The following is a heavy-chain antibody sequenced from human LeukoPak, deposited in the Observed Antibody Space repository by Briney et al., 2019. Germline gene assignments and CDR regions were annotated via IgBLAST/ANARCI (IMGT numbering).Heavy chain of an antibody. CDR1: GYTFTSYG. J-gene: IGHJ4*02. V-gene: IGHV1-18*01. Sequence: ASVKVSCKASGYTFTSYGISWVRQAPGQGLEWMGWISAYNGNTNYAQKLQGRVTMTTDTSTSTAYIELRSLRSDDTAVYYCARDPYYDSSGYLNDYWGQGTLVTVSS. D-gene: IGHD3-22*01. CDR3: ARDPYYDSSGYLNDY. CDR2: ISAYNGNT.